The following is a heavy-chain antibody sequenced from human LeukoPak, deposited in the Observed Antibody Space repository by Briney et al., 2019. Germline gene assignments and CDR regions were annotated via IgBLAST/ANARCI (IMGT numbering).Heavy chain of an antibody. CDR2: IYSGGST. CDR3: AKGPRASGWTYFDY. V-gene: IGHV3-53*01. D-gene: IGHD6-19*01. CDR1: GFTVSGNY. J-gene: IGHJ4*02. Sequence: GGSLRLSCAASGFTVSGNYMTWVRQAPGKGLEWVSLIYSGGSTYYADSVKGRFTISRDNSKNTLYLQMNSLRVEDTAVYYCAKGPRASGWTYFDYWGQGTLVTVSS.